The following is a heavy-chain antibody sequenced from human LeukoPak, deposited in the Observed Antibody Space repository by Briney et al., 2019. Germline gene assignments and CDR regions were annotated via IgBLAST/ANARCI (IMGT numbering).Heavy chain of an antibody. CDR3: ARGDHYDILTGYQTPSRLSDY. J-gene: IGHJ4*02. CDR1: GYTFTGYY. Sequence: GASVKVSCKASGYTFTGYYVHWVRQAPGQGLEWMEWINPNSGGTNYAQKFQGRVTMTRDTSISTAYMELSRLRSDDTAVYYCARGDHYDILTGYQTPSRLSDYWGQGTLVTVFS. CDR2: INPNSGGT. V-gene: IGHV1-2*02. D-gene: IGHD3-9*01.